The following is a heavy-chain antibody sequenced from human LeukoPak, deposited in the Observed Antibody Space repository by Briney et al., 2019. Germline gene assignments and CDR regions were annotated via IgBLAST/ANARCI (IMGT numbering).Heavy chain of an antibody. J-gene: IGHJ2*01. CDR1: GFTFNVYP. D-gene: IGHD2-15*01. V-gene: IGHV3-30-3*01. CDR2: ISFDDGNDK. CDR3: ARGGGGWYVGARFYWYSDL. Sequence: GGSLRLSCTASGFTFNVYPMHWVRQPPGKGLEWVALISFDDGNDKYYSDSVKGRFTVSRDNAKNSLYLQMNSLRAEDTAVYYCARGGGGWYVGARFYWYSDLWGRGTLVTVSS.